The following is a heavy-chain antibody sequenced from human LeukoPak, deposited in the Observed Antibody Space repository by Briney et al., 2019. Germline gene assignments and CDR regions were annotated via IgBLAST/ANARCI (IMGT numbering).Heavy chain of an antibody. V-gene: IGHV4-59*01. D-gene: IGHD1-26*01. CDR3: ARDGHGATGDYYFDY. CDR1: GGSISSYY. Sequence: SETLSLTCTVSGGSISSYYWSWIRQPPGKGLEWIGYIYYSGSTNYNPSLKSRVTISVDTSKNQFSLKLSSVTAADTAVYYCARDGHGATGDYYFDYWGQGTLVTVSS. J-gene: IGHJ4*02. CDR2: IYYSGST.